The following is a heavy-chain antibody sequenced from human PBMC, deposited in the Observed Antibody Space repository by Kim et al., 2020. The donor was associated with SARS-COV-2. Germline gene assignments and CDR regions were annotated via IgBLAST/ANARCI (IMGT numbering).Heavy chain of an antibody. Sequence: ASVKVSCKPSGYTFTRYYMHWVRQAPGQGLEWMGIINPSGGSTSYAQKVQGRDTMTSNTSTSTVYMALRSLRSEDTALYYCAREGSGAGWVDPWGQGTLVTVSS. CDR1: GYTFTRYY. V-gene: IGHV1-46*01. CDR2: INPSGGST. D-gene: IGHD3-10*01. CDR3: AREGSGAGWVDP. J-gene: IGHJ5*02.